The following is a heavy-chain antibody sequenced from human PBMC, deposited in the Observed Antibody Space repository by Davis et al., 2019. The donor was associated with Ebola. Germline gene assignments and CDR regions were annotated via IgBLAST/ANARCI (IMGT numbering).Heavy chain of an antibody. CDR2: IWYDGSNK. J-gene: IGHJ6*02. Sequence: GESLKIPCAASGFTFSSYGMHWVRQAPGKGLEWVAVIWYDGSNKYYADSVKGRFTISRDNSKNTLYLQMNSLRAEDTAVYYCARVRCSGGSCYYYYGMDVWGQGTTVTVSS. CDR3: ARVRCSGGSCYYYYGMDV. D-gene: IGHD2-15*01. CDR1: GFTFSSYG. V-gene: IGHV3-33*08.